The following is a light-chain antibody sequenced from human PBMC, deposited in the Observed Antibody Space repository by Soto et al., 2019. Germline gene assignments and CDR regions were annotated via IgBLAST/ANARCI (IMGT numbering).Light chain of an antibody. CDR3: LKHNSYPLT. J-gene: IGKJ1*01. CDR2: AAS. Sequence: DIQMTQSPSSLSASVGDRVTITCRASQGIRNALGWYRQKPGKAPKRMIYAASSLQSGVPSRFRGSGSGTEFTLTISSLQPEDFSTYSCLKHNSYPLTFGQGTKVEIK. V-gene: IGKV1-17*01. CDR1: QGIRNA.